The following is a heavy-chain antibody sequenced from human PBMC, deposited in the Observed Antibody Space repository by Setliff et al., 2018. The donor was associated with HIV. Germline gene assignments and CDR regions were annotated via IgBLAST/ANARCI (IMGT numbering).Heavy chain of an antibody. CDR2: INPGDSET. CDR1: AYSFTTYW. Sequence: PGESLKISCQGSAYSFTTYWLGWVRQMPGKGLEWMGIINPGDSETRYNPPFQGQVTISADKSITTAYLQWSGLKASDTAIYYCARVDMGYYYDSSGYSHFDHWGQGTLVTVSS. D-gene: IGHD3-22*01. V-gene: IGHV5-51*01. J-gene: IGHJ4*02. CDR3: ARVDMGYYYDSSGYSHFDH.